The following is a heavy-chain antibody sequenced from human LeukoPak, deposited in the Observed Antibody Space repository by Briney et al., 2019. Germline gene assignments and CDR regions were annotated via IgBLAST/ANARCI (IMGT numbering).Heavy chain of an antibody. J-gene: IGHJ3*01. Sequence: SETLSLTCTVSGDSISRYYWNWIRQPPGKGLEWIGYIYNSGSTKYNYKPSLKSRVTMSVDTSKNRFSLRLSSVTAADTALYYCATDSSGSFDAFDVWGQGTLVTVSS. D-gene: IGHD3-22*01. CDR1: GDSISRYY. CDR2: IYNSGSTKY. V-gene: IGHV4-59*08. CDR3: ATDSSGSFDAFDV.